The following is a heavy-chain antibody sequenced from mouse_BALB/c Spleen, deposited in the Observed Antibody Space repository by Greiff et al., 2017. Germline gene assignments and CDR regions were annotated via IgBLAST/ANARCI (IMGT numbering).Heavy chain of an antibody. Sequence: EVQLQESGPGLVKPSQSLSLTCTVTGYSITSDYAWNWIRQFPGNKLEWMGYISYSGSTSYNPSLKSRISITRDTSKNQFFLQLNSVTTEDTATYYGATYYDLFAYWGQGTLVTVSA. CDR1: GYSITSDYA. CDR3: ATYYDLFAY. D-gene: IGHD2-4*01. CDR2: ISYSGST. V-gene: IGHV3-2*02. J-gene: IGHJ3*01.